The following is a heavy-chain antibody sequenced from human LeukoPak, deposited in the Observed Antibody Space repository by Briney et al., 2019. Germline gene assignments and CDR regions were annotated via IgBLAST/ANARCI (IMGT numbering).Heavy chain of an antibody. Sequence: KPGGSLRLSCAASGFTFSSYAMHWVRQAPGKGLEWVGHIKSETDGGTTDYAAPVKGRFTISRDDSKSTLYLQMNSLKTEDTAVYYCATSIVVVPAADYWGQGTLVTVSS. CDR1: GFTFSSYA. V-gene: IGHV3-15*01. J-gene: IGHJ4*02. CDR3: ATSIVVVPAADY. D-gene: IGHD2-2*01. CDR2: IKSETDGGTT.